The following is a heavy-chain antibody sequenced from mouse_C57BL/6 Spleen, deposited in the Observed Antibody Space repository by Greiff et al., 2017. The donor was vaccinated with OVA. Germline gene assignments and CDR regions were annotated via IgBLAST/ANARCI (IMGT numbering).Heavy chain of an antibody. V-gene: IGHV5-17*01. Sequence: DVMLVESGGGLVKPGGSLKLSCAASGFTFSDYGMHWVRQAPEKGLEWVAYISSGSSTIYYADTVKGRFTISRDNAKNTLFLQMTSLRSEDTAMYYCARTSYDSWYFDVWGTGTTVTVSS. D-gene: IGHD2-4*01. J-gene: IGHJ1*03. CDR2: ISSGSSTI. CDR3: ARTSYDSWYFDV. CDR1: GFTFSDYG.